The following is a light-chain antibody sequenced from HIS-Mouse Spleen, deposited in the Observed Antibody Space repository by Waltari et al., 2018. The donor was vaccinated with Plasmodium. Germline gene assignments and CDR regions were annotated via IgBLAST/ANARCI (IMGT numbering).Light chain of an antibody. V-gene: IGKV4-1*01. CDR1: PSVLYSSNNKNY. J-gene: IGKJ4*01. CDR2: WAP. CDR3: QQYYSTPLT. Sequence: DIVMTQSPDSLAVSPGERATINCKSSPSVLYSSNNKNYLAWYQQKPGQPPTRLIYWAPTRESGVPDRFSGSGSGTDFTLTISSLQAEDVAVYYCQQYYSTPLTFGGGTKVEIK.